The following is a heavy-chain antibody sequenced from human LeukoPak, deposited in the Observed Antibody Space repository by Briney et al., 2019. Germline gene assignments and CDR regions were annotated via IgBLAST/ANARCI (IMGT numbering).Heavy chain of an antibody. CDR3: ARGGVYGSGSYYRYYYYYMDV. Sequence: PSETLSLTCAAYGGSFSGYYWSWIRQPPGKGLEWIGEINHSGSTNYNPSLKSRVTISVDTSKNQFSLKLSSVTAADTAVYYCARGGVYGSGSYYRYYYYYMDVWGKGTTVTVSS. J-gene: IGHJ6*03. D-gene: IGHD3-10*01. CDR1: GGSFSGYY. CDR2: INHSGST. V-gene: IGHV4-34*01.